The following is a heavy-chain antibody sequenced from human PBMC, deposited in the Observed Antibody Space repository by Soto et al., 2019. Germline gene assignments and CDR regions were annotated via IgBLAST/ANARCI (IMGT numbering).Heavy chain of an antibody. J-gene: IGHJ3*02. CDR3: AGDQDPFWSGYYTHQYSYSAFDI. V-gene: IGHV1-18*01. Sequence: QVQLVQSGAEVKKPGASVKVSCKASGYTFTSYGISWVRQAPGQGLEWMGWISAYNGNTNYAQKLQGRVTMTTDTSTSKAYMELRSLRSDDTAVYYCAGDQDPFWSGYYTHQYSYSAFDIWGQGTMVTVSS. CDR1: GYTFTSYG. D-gene: IGHD3-3*01. CDR2: ISAYNGNT.